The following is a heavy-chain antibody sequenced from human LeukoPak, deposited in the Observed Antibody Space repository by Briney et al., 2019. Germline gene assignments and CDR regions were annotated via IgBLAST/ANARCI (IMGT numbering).Heavy chain of an antibody. CDR1: GSTFSSYA. V-gene: IGHV3-30-3*01. CDR2: ISYDGSNK. Sequence: PGGSLRLSCAASGSTFSSYAMHWVRQAPGKGLEWVAVISYDGSNKCYADSVKGRFTISRDNSKNTLYLQMNSLRAEDTAVYYCARDVAEYYYDSSGPNWFDPWGQGTLVTVSS. CDR3: ARDVAEYYYDSSGPNWFDP. D-gene: IGHD3-22*01. J-gene: IGHJ5*02.